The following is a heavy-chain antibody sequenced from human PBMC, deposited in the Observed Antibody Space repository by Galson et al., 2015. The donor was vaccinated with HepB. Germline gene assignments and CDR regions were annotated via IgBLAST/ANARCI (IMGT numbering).Heavy chain of an antibody. Sequence: SVKVSCKASGGTFSSYAISWVRQAPGQGLGWMGGIIPIFGTANYAQKFQGRVTITADESTSTAYMELSSLRSEDTAVYYCARDHVDTAWDSVGALGYWGQGTLVTVSS. J-gene: IGHJ4*02. D-gene: IGHD5-18*01. CDR2: IIPIFGTA. CDR1: GGTFSSYA. CDR3: ARDHVDTAWDSVGALGY. V-gene: IGHV1-69*13.